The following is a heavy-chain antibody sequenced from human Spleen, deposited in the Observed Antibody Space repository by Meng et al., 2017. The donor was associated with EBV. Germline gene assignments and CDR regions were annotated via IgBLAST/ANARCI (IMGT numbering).Heavy chain of an antibody. Sequence: QVQLVQEWSELKEPGAAVKVSCKSSGYTLSSYAMNWVRRAPGQGLEWKGWINTNRGNPTYAQGFTGRFVFSLDTSVTSVTTAYLQISSLKADDTAIYYCARGRQWELPGDWGQGTLVTVSS. D-gene: IGHD1-26*01. CDR2: INTNRGNP. CDR3: ARGRQWELPGD. J-gene: IGHJ4*02. CDR1: GYTLSSYA. V-gene: IGHV7-4-1*02.